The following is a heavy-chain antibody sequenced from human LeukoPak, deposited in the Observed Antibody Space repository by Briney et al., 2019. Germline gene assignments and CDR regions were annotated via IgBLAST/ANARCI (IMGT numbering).Heavy chain of an antibody. Sequence: PGGSLRLSCAASGFTFGSYSMTWVRQAPGKGLEWVSSISSSSSYIYYADSVKGRFTISRDNAKNSLYLQMNSLRAEDTAVYYCARDGYSSGCHDYWGQGTLVTVSS. V-gene: IGHV3-21*01. CDR1: GFTFGSYS. D-gene: IGHD6-19*01. CDR2: ISSSSSYI. CDR3: ARDGYSSGCHDY. J-gene: IGHJ4*02.